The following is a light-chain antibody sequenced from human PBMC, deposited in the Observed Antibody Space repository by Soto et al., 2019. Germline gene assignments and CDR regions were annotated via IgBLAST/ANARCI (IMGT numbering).Light chain of an antibody. CDR1: QSIRSER. V-gene: IGKV3-20*01. CDR2: DAS. CDR3: QEYDGAPIT. J-gene: IGKJ5*01. Sequence: PGERATLSCRASQSIRSERLAWYQQKPGQAPRLVIFDASNRASGMPERFSGGGSGTDFTLTIARLEPEDFAVYYCQEYDGAPITFGLGTRLEIK.